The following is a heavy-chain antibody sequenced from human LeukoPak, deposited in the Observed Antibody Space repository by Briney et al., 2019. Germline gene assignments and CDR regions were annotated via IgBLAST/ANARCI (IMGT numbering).Heavy chain of an antibody. CDR2: VYTSGST. D-gene: IGHD5-12*01. J-gene: IGHJ6*03. V-gene: IGHV4-4*07. CDR1: GGSISNYY. Sequence: KSSETLSLTCTVSGGSISNYYWSWIRQPAGKGLEWIGRVYTSGSTNYNPSLKSRVTMSVDTSKNQFSLKLSSVTAADTAVYYCARDSGYDFLSYHFMDVWGKGTTVTVSS. CDR3: ARDSGYDFLSYHFMDV.